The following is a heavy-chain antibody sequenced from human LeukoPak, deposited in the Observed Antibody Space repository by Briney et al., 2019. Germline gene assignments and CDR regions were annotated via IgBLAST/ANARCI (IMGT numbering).Heavy chain of an antibody. V-gene: IGHV3-53*01. CDR2: IYSGGST. CDR1: GFTVSSNY. CDR3: ARERKSGRRIFDY. D-gene: IGHD3-3*01. Sequence: GGSLRLSCAASGFTVSSNYMSWVRQAPGKGLEWVSVIYSGGSTYYADSVKGRFTITRDNSKNTLYLQMNSLRAEDTAVYYCARERKSGRRIFDYWGQGTLVTVSS. J-gene: IGHJ4*02.